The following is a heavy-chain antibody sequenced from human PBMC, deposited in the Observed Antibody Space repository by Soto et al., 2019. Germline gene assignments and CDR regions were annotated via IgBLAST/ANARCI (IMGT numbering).Heavy chain of an antibody. Sequence: PGGSLRLSCAASGFDFSSYAMTWVRQAPGKGLEWVSGITYTGDTTYYADSVKGRFTISRDNYRNTLYLQMNSLRADDTAMYFCAKYWPWTSSVTSVYCVQGTLVTVSS. CDR3: AKYWPWTSSVTSVY. V-gene: IGHV3-23*01. J-gene: IGHJ4*02. CDR1: GFDFSSYA. D-gene: IGHD4-17*01. CDR2: ITYTGDTT.